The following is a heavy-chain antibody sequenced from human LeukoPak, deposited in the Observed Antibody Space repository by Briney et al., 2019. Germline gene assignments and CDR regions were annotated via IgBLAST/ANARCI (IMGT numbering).Heavy chain of an antibody. J-gene: IGHJ4*02. D-gene: IGHD4-11*01. CDR1: GGSVSSGTYY. CDR2: IYYSGTT. Sequence: PSETLSLTCTVSGGSVSSGTYYWSWIRQPPGKGLEWIGYIYYSGTTNYNPSLKSRVTISVDTSKNQFSLKLSSVTAADTAVYYCARDRVRGDSNPYFDYWGQGTLVTVSS. V-gene: IGHV4-61*01. CDR3: ARDRVRGDSNPYFDY.